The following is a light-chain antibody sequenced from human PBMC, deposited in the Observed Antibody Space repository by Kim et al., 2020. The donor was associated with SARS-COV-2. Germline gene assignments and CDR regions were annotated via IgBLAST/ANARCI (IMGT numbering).Light chain of an antibody. J-gene: IGKJ4*01. CDR3: QQYGRSPLT. V-gene: IGKV3-20*01. CDR2: GAS. Sequence: EIVLTQSPGTLSLSPGERATLSCRASQSVSSIYLAWYQQKPGQAPRLLIYGASSRATGIPDRFSGSGSGTDFTLTISRLEPEDFAVYYCQQYGRSPLTFGGGTKVDIK. CDR1: QSVSSIY.